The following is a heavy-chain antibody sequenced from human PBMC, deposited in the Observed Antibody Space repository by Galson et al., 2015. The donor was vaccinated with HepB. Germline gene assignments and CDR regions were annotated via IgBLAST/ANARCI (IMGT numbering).Heavy chain of an antibody. V-gene: IGHV4-34*01. J-gene: IGHJ4*02. CDR2: INHSGST. CDR1: GGSFSGYY. D-gene: IGHD3-22*01. Sequence: ETLSLTCTVYGGSFSGYYWSWIRQPPGKGLEWIGEINHSGSTNYNPSLKSRVTVSVDTSKNQFSLKLSSVTAADTAVYYCARMSNRMYYYDSSGYPFDYWGQGTLVTVSS. CDR3: ARMSNRMYYYDSSGYPFDY.